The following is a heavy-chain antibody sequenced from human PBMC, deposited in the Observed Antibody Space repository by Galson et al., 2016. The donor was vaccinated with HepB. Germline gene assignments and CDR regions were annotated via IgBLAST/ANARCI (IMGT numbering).Heavy chain of an antibody. D-gene: IGHD2/OR15-2a*01. J-gene: IGHJ4*02. CDR3: ARLFKSMTIFDY. Sequence: SLRLSCAASGFTLSSYWMSWVRQAPGKGLEWVASIKQDGSEKHYADSVKGRFTVSRDNAKNSLYLQMNTLRDEDRAVYFCARLFKSMTIFDYWGQGTLVTVSS. V-gene: IGHV3-7*03. CDR2: IKQDGSEK. CDR1: GFTLSSYW.